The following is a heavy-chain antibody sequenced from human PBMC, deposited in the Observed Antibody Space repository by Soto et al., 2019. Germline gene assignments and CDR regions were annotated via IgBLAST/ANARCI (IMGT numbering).Heavy chain of an antibody. Sequence: SETLSLTCTVSGGSISSYYWSWIRQPPGKGLEWIGYIYYSGSTNYNPSLKSRVTISVDTSKNQFSLKLSSVTAADAAVYYCARLTWIQLWPQWGGWFDPRGPGPLVTVSS. CDR2: IYYSGST. D-gene: IGHD5-18*01. V-gene: IGHV4-59*01. J-gene: IGHJ5*02. CDR1: GGSISSYY. CDR3: ARLTWIQLWPQWGGWFDP.